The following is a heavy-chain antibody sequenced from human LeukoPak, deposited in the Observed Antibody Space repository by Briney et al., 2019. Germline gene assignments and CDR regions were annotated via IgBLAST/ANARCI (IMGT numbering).Heavy chain of an antibody. CDR1: GGSISSYY. Sequence: PSETLSLTCTVSGGSISSYYWSWIRQPPGKGLEWIGYIYYSGSTNYNPSLKSRVTISVDTSKNQFSLKLSSVTAADTAVFYCARGAMGGANWFDPWGQGTLVTVSS. CDR3: ARGAMGGANWFDP. J-gene: IGHJ5*02. D-gene: IGHD5-18*01. CDR2: IYYSGST. V-gene: IGHV4-59*12.